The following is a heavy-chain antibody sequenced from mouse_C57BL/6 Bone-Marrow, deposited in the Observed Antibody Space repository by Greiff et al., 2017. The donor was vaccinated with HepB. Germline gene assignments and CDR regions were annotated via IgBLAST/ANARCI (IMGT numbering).Heavy chain of an antibody. J-gene: IGHJ2*01. CDR3: ARESNYYGSSDYFDY. CDR2: INPSSGYT. Sequence: VMLVESGAELARPGASVKMSCKASGYTFTSYTMHWVKQRPGQGLEWIGYINPSSGYTKYNQKFKDKATLTADKSSSTAYMQLSSLTSEDSAVYYCARESNYYGSSDYFDYWGQGTTLTVSS. D-gene: IGHD1-1*01. CDR1: GYTFTSYT. V-gene: IGHV1-4*01.